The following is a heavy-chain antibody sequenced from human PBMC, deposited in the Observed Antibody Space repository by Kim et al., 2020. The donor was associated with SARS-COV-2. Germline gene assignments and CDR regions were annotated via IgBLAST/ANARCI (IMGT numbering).Heavy chain of an antibody. CDR2: IYHSGST. V-gene: IGHV4-4*02. D-gene: IGHD3-10*01. CDR3: ARGDYYGSGNSYFDY. J-gene: IGHJ4*02. CDR1: GGSISSSNW. Sequence: SETLSLTCAVSGGSISSSNWWSWVRQPPGKGLEWIGEIYHSGSTNYNPSLKSRVTISVDKSKNQFSLKLSSVTAADTAVYYCARGDYYGSGNSYFDYWGQGTLVTVSS.